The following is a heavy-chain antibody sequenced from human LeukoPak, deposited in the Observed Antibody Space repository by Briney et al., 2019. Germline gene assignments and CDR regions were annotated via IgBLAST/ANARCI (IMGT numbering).Heavy chain of an antibody. V-gene: IGHV3-23*01. CDR3: VPPAAGLRRTISTEYFQH. CDR2: ISGSGGST. CDR1: GFTFSSYA. J-gene: IGHJ1*01. D-gene: IGHD6-13*01. Sequence: GGSLRLSCAASGFTFSSYAMSWVRQAPGKGLEWVSAISGSGGSTYYADSVKGRFTISRDNAKNSLYLRMDSLRAEDTAIYYCVPPAAGLRRTISTEYFQHWGPGTLVTVSS.